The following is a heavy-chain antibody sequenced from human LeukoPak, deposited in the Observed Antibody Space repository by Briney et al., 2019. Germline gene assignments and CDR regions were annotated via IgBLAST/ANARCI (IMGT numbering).Heavy chain of an antibody. J-gene: IGHJ4*02. D-gene: IGHD6-13*01. Sequence: GSLRLSCAASGFTFSSYAMHWVRQAPGKGLEWVAVISYDGSNKYYADSVKGRFTISRDNSKNTLYLQMNSLRAEDTAVYYCAKPSSSWYQTPFDYWGQGTLVTVSS. CDR2: ISYDGSNK. CDR1: GFTFSSYA. CDR3: AKPSSSWYQTPFDY. V-gene: IGHV3-30-3*02.